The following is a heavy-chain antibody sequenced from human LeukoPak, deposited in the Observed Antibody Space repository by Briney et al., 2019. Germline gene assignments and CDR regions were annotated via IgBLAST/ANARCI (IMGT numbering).Heavy chain of an antibody. V-gene: IGHV1-18*01. Sequence: GASVKVSCKASGYTFTSFGITWVRQAPGQGLEWVGWISAYNGKANYAQKLHDRVTMTTDTSTNTAYMELTRLTSDDTAVYYCARDLPFEGLLEWLLEYWGQGTLVTVSS. CDR2: ISAYNGKA. D-gene: IGHD3-3*01. CDR3: ARDLPFEGLLEWLLEY. J-gene: IGHJ1*01. CDR1: GYTFTSFG.